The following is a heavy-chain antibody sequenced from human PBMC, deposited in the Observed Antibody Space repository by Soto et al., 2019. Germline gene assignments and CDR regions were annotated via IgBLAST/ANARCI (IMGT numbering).Heavy chain of an antibody. CDR2: ISYDGSNK. CDR1: GVTVSSYA. D-gene: IGHD3-3*01. V-gene: IGHV3-30-3*01. Sequence: GGSLRLSCAASGVTVSSYAMHWVRQAPGKGLEWVAVISYDGSNKYYADSVKGRFTISRDNSKNTLYLQMNSLRAEDTAVYYCARGPMGSGYYNAYYYYGMDVWGQGTTVTVSS. CDR3: ARGPMGSGYYNAYYYYGMDV. J-gene: IGHJ6*02.